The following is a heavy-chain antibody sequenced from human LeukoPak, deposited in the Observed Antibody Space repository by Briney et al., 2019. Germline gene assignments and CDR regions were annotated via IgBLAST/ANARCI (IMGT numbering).Heavy chain of an antibody. Sequence: SETLSLTCAVYGGSFSGYYWSWIRQPPGKGLEWIGEINHSGSTNYNPSLKSRVTISVDTSKNQFSLKLSSVTAADTAVYYCAGAAGTIDSSGYYYASYFDYWGQGTLVTVSS. CDR1: GGSFSGYY. CDR3: AGAAGTIDSSGYYYASYFDY. V-gene: IGHV4-34*01. CDR2: INHSGST. J-gene: IGHJ4*02. D-gene: IGHD3-22*01.